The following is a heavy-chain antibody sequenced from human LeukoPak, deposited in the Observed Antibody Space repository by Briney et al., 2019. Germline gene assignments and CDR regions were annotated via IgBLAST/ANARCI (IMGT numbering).Heavy chain of an antibody. D-gene: IGHD6-6*01. CDR2: IYHSGST. V-gene: IGHV4-4*02. J-gene: IGHJ4*02. CDR3: ARPTSIGVPDY. CDR1: GGSISRNNY. Sequence: PSETLSLTCDVSGGSISRNNYWSWVRQPPGKGLEWIGEIYHSGSTNYNPSLKSRVTISIDKSNNHVSLKLSSVTAADTAVYYCARPTSIGVPDYWGQGTLVTVSS.